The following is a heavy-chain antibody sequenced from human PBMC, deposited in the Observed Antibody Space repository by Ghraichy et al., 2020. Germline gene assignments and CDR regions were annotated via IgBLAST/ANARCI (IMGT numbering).Heavy chain of an antibody. CDR1: GFTFSSYA. Sequence: GGSLRLSCAASGFTFSSYAMSWVRQAPGKGLEWVSAISGSGGSTYYADSVKGRFTISRDNSKNTLYLQMNSLRAEDTAVYYCANPGRWFGELQDYWGQGTLVTVSS. CDR3: ANPGRWFGELQDY. J-gene: IGHJ4*02. D-gene: IGHD3-10*01. CDR2: ISGSGGST. V-gene: IGHV3-23*01.